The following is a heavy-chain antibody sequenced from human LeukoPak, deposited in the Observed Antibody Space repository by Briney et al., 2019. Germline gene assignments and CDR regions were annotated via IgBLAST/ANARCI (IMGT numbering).Heavy chain of an antibody. Sequence: GGSLRLSCAASGFNFSSYAMSWVRQAPGKGLEWVSAISGSGGSTYYADSAKGRFTISRDNSKNTLYLQMNSLRAEDTAVYYCAAQRWLQLPFDYWGQGTLVTVSS. CDR1: GFNFSSYA. CDR2: ISGSGGST. CDR3: AAQRWLQLPFDY. D-gene: IGHD5-24*01. V-gene: IGHV3-23*01. J-gene: IGHJ4*02.